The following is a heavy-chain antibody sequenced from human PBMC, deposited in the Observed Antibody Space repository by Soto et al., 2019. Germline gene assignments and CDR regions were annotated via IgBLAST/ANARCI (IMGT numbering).Heavy chain of an antibody. V-gene: IGHV5-51*01. CDR3: ERVNKSSGYGFDY. CDR2: IYPGDSDT. CDR1: GHIFTNYW. D-gene: IGHD3-22*01. J-gene: IGHJ4*02. Sequence: PGESLKISCKGSGHIFTNYWIAWVRQMPGKGLEWMGIIYPGDSDTRYSPSFQGQVTISADKSISTAYLQWSTLKASDTAMYYCERVNKSSGYGFDYWGQGTRVTVSS.